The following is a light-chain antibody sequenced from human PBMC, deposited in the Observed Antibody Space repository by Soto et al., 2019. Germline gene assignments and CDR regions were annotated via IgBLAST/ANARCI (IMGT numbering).Light chain of an antibody. J-gene: IGKJ1*01. CDR2: KAS. Sequence: DIPMTQSPSTLSASVGDRVTITCRASQSISSWLAWYQQKPGKAPKLLIYKASSLESGVPSRFIGSGSGTEFTLTTSSLQPDDFAAYYCQQYNSYPWTFGQGTKVEIK. V-gene: IGKV1-5*03. CDR1: QSISSW. CDR3: QQYNSYPWT.